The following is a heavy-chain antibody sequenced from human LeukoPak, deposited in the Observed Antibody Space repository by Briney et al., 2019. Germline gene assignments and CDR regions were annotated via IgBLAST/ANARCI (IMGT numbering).Heavy chain of an antibody. CDR2: IYSGGST. D-gene: IGHD3-9*01. Sequence: GGSLRLSCAASGFTVSSNYMSWVRQAPGKGLEWVSVIYSGGSTYYADSVKGRFTISSDNSKNTLYLQMNSLRAEDTAVYYCARELDWAFDIWGQGTMVTVSS. V-gene: IGHV3-53*01. J-gene: IGHJ3*02. CDR1: GFTVSSNY. CDR3: ARELDWAFDI.